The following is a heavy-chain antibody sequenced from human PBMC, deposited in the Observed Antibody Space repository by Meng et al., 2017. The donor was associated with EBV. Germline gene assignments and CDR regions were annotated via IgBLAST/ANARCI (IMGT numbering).Heavy chain of an antibody. CDR1: GGTFSSYA. J-gene: IGHJ4*02. CDR2: FLPRLGAP. D-gene: IGHD3-10*01. CDR3: ASESGRGYTPDY. Sequence: QVRLVQAGAEVKKPGSSVKVSCKASGGTFSSYAISWVRQAPGQGLEWLGGFLPRLGAPNYAQKFHGRVKITADESTSTHYMDLSSLRSEDTAIYYCASESGRGYTPDYWGQGTLVTVSS. V-gene: IGHV1-69*01.